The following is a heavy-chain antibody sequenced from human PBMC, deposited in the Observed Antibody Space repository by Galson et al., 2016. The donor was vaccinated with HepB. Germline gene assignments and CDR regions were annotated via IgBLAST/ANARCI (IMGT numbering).Heavy chain of an antibody. CDR1: GFTFTSYG. J-gene: IGHJ6*02. CDR3: AKAATPVFYYHGMDV. CDR2: IDSSGHST. Sequence: SLRLSCAASGFTFTSYGMSWVRQAPGKGLEWVSAIDSSGHSTYYTDSVTGRFTISRDNSKNTLYLQMNSLRYEDTAVYYCAKAATPVFYYHGMDVWGQGTMVTVSS. V-gene: IGHV3-23*01.